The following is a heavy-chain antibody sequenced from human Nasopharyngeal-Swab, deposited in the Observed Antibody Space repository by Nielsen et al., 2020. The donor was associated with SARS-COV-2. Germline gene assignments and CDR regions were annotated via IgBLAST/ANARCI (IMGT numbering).Heavy chain of an antibody. CDR1: GFSFSSYS. D-gene: IGHD4-11*01. J-gene: IGHJ4*02. Sequence: GEPLKISRAASGFSFSSYSMNWVRQAPGKGLEWVSSISSSSSYIYYADSVKGRFTISRDNTKNSLYLQMNSLIAEDTAVYYCARWGYSNYDMDYWGQGTLVTVSS. V-gene: IGHV3-21*01. CDR3: ARWGYSNYDMDY. CDR2: ISSSSSYI.